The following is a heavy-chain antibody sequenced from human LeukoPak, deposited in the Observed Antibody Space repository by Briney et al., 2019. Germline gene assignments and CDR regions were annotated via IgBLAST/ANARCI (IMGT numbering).Heavy chain of an antibody. V-gene: IGHV4-61*09. D-gene: IGHD1-14*01. CDR2: IHTSGTT. CDR3: ARTPDFEVVYGFDI. J-gene: IGHJ3*02. Sequence: SETLSLTCTVSGGSISSGSYYWSWIRQPAGKGLEWIGHIHTSGTTNYNPSLKSRVTISVDTSKNQFSLKLSSVTAADTAVYYCARTPDFEVVYGFDIWGQGTMVTVSS. CDR1: GGSISSGSYY.